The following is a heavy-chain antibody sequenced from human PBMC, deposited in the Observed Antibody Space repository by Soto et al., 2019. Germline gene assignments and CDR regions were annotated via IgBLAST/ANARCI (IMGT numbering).Heavy chain of an antibody. CDR3: AKALVWDIVVVVAAPPCMDV. CDR2: INQAGSVK. V-gene: IGHV3-7*05. D-gene: IGHD2-15*01. J-gene: IGHJ6*02. CDR1: GFTLSTYY. Sequence: PGGSLRLSCAASGFTLSTYYMGWVRQAPGKGLEWVANINQAGSVKNYVDSVKGRFTVSRDNAKNSLYLQMNSLRAEDTAVYYCAKALVWDIVVVVAAPPCMDVWGQGTTVTVSS.